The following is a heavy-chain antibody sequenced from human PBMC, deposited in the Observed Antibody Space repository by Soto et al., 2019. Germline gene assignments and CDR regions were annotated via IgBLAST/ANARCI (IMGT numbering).Heavy chain of an antibody. CDR3: ARGPFDY. CDR2: INHSGST. Sequence: PSETLSLTCAVCGGSFSGYYWSWIRQPPGKGLEWIGEINHSGSTNYNPSLKSRVTISVDTSKNQFSLELSSVTAADTAVYYCARGPFDYWAQGTLV. CDR1: GGSFSGYY. V-gene: IGHV4-34*01. J-gene: IGHJ4*02.